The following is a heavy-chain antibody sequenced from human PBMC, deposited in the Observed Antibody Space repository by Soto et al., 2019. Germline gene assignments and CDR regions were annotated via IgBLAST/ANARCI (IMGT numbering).Heavy chain of an antibody. CDR2: IYWDDDK. Sequence: QITLKESGPTLVKPTQTLTLTCTFSGFSLSTSGVGVGWIRQPPGKALEWLALIYWDDDKRYSPSLRSRLHIGNEPSKTQGVLTMTNMDPADTATYYCIQSRCGGDCLQSYASHYYYGLDVWGQGTTVAVSS. CDR1: GFSLSTSGVG. V-gene: IGHV2-5*02. CDR3: IQSRCGGDCLQSYASHYYYGLDV. J-gene: IGHJ6*02. D-gene: IGHD2-21*02.